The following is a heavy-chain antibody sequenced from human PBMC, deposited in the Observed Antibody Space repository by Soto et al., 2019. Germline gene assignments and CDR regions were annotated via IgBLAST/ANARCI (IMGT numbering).Heavy chain of an antibody. CDR1: GFTFSNAW. Sequence: GGSLRLSCAASGFTFSNAWMSWVRQAPGKGLEWVGRIKSKTDGGTTDYAAPVKGRFTISRDDSKNTLYLQMNSLKTEDTAVYYCTTGRRSKNCSSTSCPNYYYYMDVWGKGTTVTVSS. J-gene: IGHJ6*03. V-gene: IGHV3-15*01. D-gene: IGHD2-2*01. CDR2: IKSKTDGGTT. CDR3: TTGRRSKNCSSTSCPNYYYYMDV.